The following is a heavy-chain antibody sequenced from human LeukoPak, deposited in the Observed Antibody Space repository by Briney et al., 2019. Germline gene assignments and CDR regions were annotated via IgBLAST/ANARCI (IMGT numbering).Heavy chain of an antibody. Sequence: PSETLSLTCAVYGRSFSGYYWSWIRQPPGKGLEWIGEINHSGSTNYNTSLKSRDTLSVDTSTNQFSLKLSSVTAADTAVYYCARGPRYVDVWGKGTTVTVSS. CDR3: ARGPRYVDV. V-gene: IGHV4-34*01. J-gene: IGHJ6*03. CDR2: INHSGST. CDR1: GRSFSGYY.